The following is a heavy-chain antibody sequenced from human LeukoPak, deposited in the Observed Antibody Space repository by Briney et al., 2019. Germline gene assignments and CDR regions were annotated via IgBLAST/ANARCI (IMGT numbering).Heavy chain of an antibody. CDR3: ARGPPKYSGYASFDY. D-gene: IGHD5-12*01. CDR1: GYTFTSYY. Sequence: ASVKVSCKASGYTFTSYYMHWVRQAPGQGLEWMGWISAYNGNTNYAQKLQGRVTMTTDTSTSTAYMELRSLRSDDTAVYYCARGPPKYSGYASFDYWGQGTLVTVSS. V-gene: IGHV1-18*04. J-gene: IGHJ4*02. CDR2: ISAYNGNT.